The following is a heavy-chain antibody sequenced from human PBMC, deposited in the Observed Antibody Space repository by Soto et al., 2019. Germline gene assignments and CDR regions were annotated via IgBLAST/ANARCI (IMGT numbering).Heavy chain of an antibody. Sequence: EVQILESGGGLVQPGGSLRLSCAASGFTFSSYAMYWVRQAPGKGLAWVSGISDSGTGTYYADSVKGRFTISRYNSKNTVYLQMKSLRAEVTAVYYCAKDHTVVIRDAFDIWGQGTMVNVSS. CDR2: ISDSGTGT. D-gene: IGHD3-22*01. V-gene: IGHV3-23*01. CDR3: AKDHTVVIRDAFDI. CDR1: GFTFSSYA. J-gene: IGHJ3*02.